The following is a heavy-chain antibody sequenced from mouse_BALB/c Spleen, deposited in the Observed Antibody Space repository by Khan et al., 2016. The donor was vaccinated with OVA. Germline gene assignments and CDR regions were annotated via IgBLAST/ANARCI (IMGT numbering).Heavy chain of an antibody. CDR2: IWGDGST. J-gene: IGHJ4*01. D-gene: IGHD2-14*01. Sequence: QVQLKESGPGLVAPSQNLSITCTVSGFSLNGYGVNWVRQPPGKGLVWLGMIWGDGSTDYSSALQSRLSITKADSKSQVFLKMNRMQTEDTARYYCARYAARDYWGQGTSVTVSS. V-gene: IGHV2-6-7*01. CDR3: ARYAARDY. CDR1: GFSLNGYG.